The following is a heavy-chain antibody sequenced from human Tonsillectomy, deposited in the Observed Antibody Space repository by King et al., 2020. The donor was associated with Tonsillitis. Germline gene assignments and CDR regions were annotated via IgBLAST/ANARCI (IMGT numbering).Heavy chain of an antibody. CDR2: ISGSGGST. Sequence: VQLVESGGGLVQPGGSLRLSCAASGFTFSSYAMSWVRQAPGKGLEWVSAISGSGGSTYYADSVKGRFTISRDNSKKTLYLQMTSLRAGYTAVYYCAKDLRRSSSTMVRGGSSPVARGYFDYWGQGTLVTVSS. J-gene: IGHJ4*02. V-gene: IGHV3-23*04. CDR3: AKDLRRSSSTMVRGGSSPVARGYFDY. CDR1: GFTFSSYA. D-gene: IGHD3-10*01.